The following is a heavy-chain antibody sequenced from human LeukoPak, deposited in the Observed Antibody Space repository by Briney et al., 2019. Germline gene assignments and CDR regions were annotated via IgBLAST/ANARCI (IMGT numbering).Heavy chain of an antibody. CDR2: FDPEGGET. CDR3: ATAPYGDYRVPFDY. Sequence: ASVKVSCKVSGYTLTELSMHWVRQAPGKGLEWMGGFDPEGGETIYAQKFQGRVTMTEDTSTDTAYMELSSLRSEDTAVYYCATAPYGDYRVPFDYWGQGTLVTVSS. V-gene: IGHV1-24*01. CDR1: GYTLTELS. D-gene: IGHD4-17*01. J-gene: IGHJ4*02.